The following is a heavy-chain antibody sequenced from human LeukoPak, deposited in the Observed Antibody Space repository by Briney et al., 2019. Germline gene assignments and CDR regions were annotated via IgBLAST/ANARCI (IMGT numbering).Heavy chain of an antibody. CDR1: GGSISTSSYY. J-gene: IGHJ3*02. CDR2: IYYSGNT. D-gene: IGHD3-16*01. V-gene: IGHV4-39*01. CDR3: ARRGENWGIAFDI. Sequence: SETLSPTCTVSGGSISTSSYYWGWLRQPPGKGLEWIASIYYSGNTYYNPSLKSRVAISIDTSKNQFSLKLSSVTAADTAVYYCARRGENWGIAFDIWGQGTMVTVSS.